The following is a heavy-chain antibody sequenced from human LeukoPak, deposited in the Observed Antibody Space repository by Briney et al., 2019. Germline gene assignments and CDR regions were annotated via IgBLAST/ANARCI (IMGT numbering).Heavy chain of an antibody. D-gene: IGHD1-26*01. CDR1: GGSISSSSYY. CDR3: ARGVVGATSDY. Sequence: SETLSLTCTVSGGSISSSSYYWGWIRQPPGKGLEWIGSIYYSGSTYYNPSLKSRVTMSVDTSKNQFSLKLSSVTAADTAVYYCARGVVGATSDYWGQGTLVTVSS. CDR2: IYYSGST. J-gene: IGHJ4*02. V-gene: IGHV4-39*07.